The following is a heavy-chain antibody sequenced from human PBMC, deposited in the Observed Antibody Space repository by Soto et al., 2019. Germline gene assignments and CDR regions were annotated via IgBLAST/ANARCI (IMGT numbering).Heavy chain of an antibody. CDR2: IHYSGST. D-gene: IGHD2-15*01. V-gene: IGHV4-59*01. Sequence: PSETLSLTCSVSGGSISGFYWSWLRQPPGKGLEWIGYIHYSGSTTYNPSLKSRITISVDTSENQFSLKLASVTAADTAVYYCARRIYGVSDYWGPGTLVTSPQ. J-gene: IGHJ4*02. CDR1: GGSISGFY. CDR3: ARRIYGVSDY.